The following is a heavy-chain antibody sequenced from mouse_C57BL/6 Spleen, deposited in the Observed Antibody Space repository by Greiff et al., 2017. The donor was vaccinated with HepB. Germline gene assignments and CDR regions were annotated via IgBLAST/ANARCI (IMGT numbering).Heavy chain of an antibody. CDR1: GFTFSDYG. V-gene: IGHV5-17*01. Sequence: DVKLVESGGGLVKPGGSLKLSCAASGFTFSDYGMHWVRQAPEKGLEWVAYISSGSSTIYYADTVKGRFTISRDNAKNTLFLQMTSLRSEDTAMYYCAQHWFAYWGQGTLVTVSA. CDR3: AQHWFAY. CDR2: ISSGSSTI. J-gene: IGHJ3*01.